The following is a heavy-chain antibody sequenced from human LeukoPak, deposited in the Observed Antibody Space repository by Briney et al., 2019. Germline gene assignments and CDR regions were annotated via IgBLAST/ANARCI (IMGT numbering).Heavy chain of an antibody. CDR1: GFTVSSNY. D-gene: IGHD3-10*01. Sequence: GGSLRLSCAASGFTVSSNYMSWVRQAPGKGLEWVSGISWNSGSIGYADSVKGRFTISRDNAKNSLYLQMNSLRAEDTALYYCAKAPFFGDGDAFDIWGQGTMVTVSS. V-gene: IGHV3-9*01. CDR2: ISWNSGSI. J-gene: IGHJ3*02. CDR3: AKAPFFGDGDAFDI.